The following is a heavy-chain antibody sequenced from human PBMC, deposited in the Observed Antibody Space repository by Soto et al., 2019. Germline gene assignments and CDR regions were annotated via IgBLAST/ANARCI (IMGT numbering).Heavy chain of an antibody. CDR1: GAALNSGNYY. D-gene: IGHD2-21*01. CDR2: IYVTGAV. Sequence: PSETLSLTCSVSGAALNSGNYYWSWIRQVPGKGLEWIGHIYVTGAVDYNPSLRDRITISQDTSERQFSLNLRLVTAADTAVYYWAELRIATKHYKWFHPWGPGTLVTVSS. CDR3: AELRIATKHYKWFHP. V-gene: IGHV4-31*03. J-gene: IGHJ5*02.